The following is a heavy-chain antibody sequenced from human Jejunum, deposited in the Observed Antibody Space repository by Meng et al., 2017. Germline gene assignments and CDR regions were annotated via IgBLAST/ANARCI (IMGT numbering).Heavy chain of an antibody. CDR3: AYLVGSGSYYPQSSF. V-gene: IGHV3-7*01. CDR2: IKQDGSER. Sequence: GESLKISCAASGFTFSNYWMSWVRQAPGKGLEWVANIKQDGSERYYVDSVEGRFTISRDNAKNSLYLQMDSLRAEDTAVYYCAYLVGSGSYYPQSSFWGQGTQVTVSS. CDR1: GFTFSNYW. J-gene: IGHJ4*01. D-gene: IGHD3-10*01.